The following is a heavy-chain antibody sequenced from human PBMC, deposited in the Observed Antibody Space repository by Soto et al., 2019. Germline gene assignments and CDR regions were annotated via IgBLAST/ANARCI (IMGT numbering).Heavy chain of an antibody. J-gene: IGHJ4*02. Sequence: GGSLRPSWAASGFTFPRYSMNWVRKAPGKGLEWVSSISSTTNYIYYADSMKGRFTVSRDNAKNSVYLDMNSLSAEDTAVYYCARESEDLTSNFDYWGQGTLVTVSS. V-gene: IGHV3-21*01. CDR3: ARESEDLTSNFDY. CDR2: ISSTTNYI. CDR1: GFTFPRYS.